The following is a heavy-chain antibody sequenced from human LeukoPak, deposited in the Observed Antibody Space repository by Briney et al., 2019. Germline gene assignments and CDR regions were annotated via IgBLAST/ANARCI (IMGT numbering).Heavy chain of an antibody. CDR1: GYTFTGYY. CDR3: ARVILWFGELLVERAWFDP. D-gene: IGHD3-10*01. J-gene: IGHJ5*02. V-gene: IGHV1-2*02. Sequence: ASVKVSCKASGYTFTGYYMHWVRQAPGQGLEWMGWINPNSGGTNYAQKFQGRVTMTRDTSISTAYMELSRLRSDDTAVYYCARVILWFGELLVERAWFDPWGQGTLVTVSS. CDR2: INPNSGGT.